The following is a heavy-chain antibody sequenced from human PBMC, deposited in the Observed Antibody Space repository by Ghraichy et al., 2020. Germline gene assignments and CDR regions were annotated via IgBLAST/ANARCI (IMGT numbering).Heavy chain of an antibody. V-gene: IGHV1-2*06. J-gene: IGHJ6*02. Sequence: ASVKVSCKAARDSVSGYYMNWLRQAPGQVLEWMGRIYPDTGTTSFAQKFQGRVTMTRNTSISTAYMELSRLTSDDTAKYYCARRGRRLQGIQYYNYGLDVWGQGTTVIVSS. D-gene: IGHD5-18*01. CDR2: IYPDTGTT. CDR3: ARRGRRLQGIQYYNYGLDV. CDR1: RDSVSGYY.